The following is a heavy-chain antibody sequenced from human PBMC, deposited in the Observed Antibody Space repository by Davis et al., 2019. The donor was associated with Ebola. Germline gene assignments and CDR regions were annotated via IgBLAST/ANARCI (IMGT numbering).Heavy chain of an antibody. CDR1: GYTFTSYD. V-gene: IGHV1-8*03. D-gene: IGHD3-10*01. J-gene: IGHJ6*02. CDR3: ARGGYGSGSYYGAPYYYGMDV. Sequence: ASVKVSCKASGYTFTSYDINWVRQATGQGLEWMGWMNPNSGNTGYAQKFQGRVTITRNTSISTAYMEMRSLRSEDTAVYYCARGGYGSGSYYGAPYYYGMDVWGQGTTVTVSS. CDR2: MNPNSGNT.